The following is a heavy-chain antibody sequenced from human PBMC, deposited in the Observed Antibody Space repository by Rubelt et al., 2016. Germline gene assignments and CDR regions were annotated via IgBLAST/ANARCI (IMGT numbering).Heavy chain of an antibody. CDR3: ARGLTTVTTMGFDY. CDR1: SSGGYY. J-gene: IGHJ4*02. D-gene: IGHD4-17*01. CDR2: IYYSGST. Sequence: SSGGYYWSWIRQHPGKGLEWIGYIYYSGSTYYNPSLKSRVTISVDTSKNQFSLKLNSVTPEDTAVYYCARGLTTVTTMGFDYWGQGTLVTVSS. V-gene: IGHV4-31*02.